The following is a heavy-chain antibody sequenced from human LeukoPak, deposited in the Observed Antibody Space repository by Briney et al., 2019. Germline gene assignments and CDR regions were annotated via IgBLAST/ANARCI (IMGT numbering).Heavy chain of an antibody. V-gene: IGHV1-3*04. D-gene: IGHD5-12*01. Sequence: ASVKVSCKASGYTFTSYAMHWVRQAPGQRLECMGWINTGNGNTKYSQKFQGRVTITRDTSASTAYMDLSSLRSEDTAVYYCAPQQTYSPYNWFDPWGQGTLVTVSS. CDR3: APQQTYSPYNWFDP. CDR2: INTGNGNT. J-gene: IGHJ5*02. CDR1: GYTFTSYA.